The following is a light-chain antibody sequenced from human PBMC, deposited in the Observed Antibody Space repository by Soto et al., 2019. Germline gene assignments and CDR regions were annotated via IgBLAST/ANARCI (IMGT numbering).Light chain of an antibody. V-gene: IGKV1-13*02. CDR3: QQFNSYVIT. CDR2: AAS. J-gene: IGKJ5*01. Sequence: AIQLTQSPSSLSASVVDRVTITCRASQDITSALAWYQQKPGKAPNLLIYAASSLKSGVPSRFSGSGSGTDFTLTISSLQPEDFATYYCQQFNSYVITFGQGTRLETK. CDR1: QDITSA.